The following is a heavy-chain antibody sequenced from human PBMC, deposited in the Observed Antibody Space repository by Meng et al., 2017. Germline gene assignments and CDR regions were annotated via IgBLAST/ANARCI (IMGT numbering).Heavy chain of an antibody. CDR1: GFSVTTSY. V-gene: IGHV3-53*02. Sequence: VELAETGGGWVQPGGSLGLCCTASGFSVTTSYISWVRQAPGKGLEWVSVIYSGGSTYYADSVKGRFSISRDNSKNTLYLQMNSLRAEDTAVYFCARDSSSGWYHNYWGQGTLVTVSS. CDR3: ARDSSSGWYHNY. CDR2: IYSGGST. J-gene: IGHJ4*02. D-gene: IGHD6-19*01.